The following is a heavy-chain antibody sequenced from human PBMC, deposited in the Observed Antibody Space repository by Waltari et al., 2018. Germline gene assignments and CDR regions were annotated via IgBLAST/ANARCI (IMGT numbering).Heavy chain of an antibody. Sequence: EVQLVQSGAEVKKPGATVKISCKASGYTFTDYYMHWVQQAPGKGLEWMGRVDPEDGETKYAEKFQGRVTRTADTSTDTAYMELSSLRSEDTAVYYCATVLGIAAAADHAFDIWGQGTMVTVSS. V-gene: IGHV1-69-2*01. D-gene: IGHD6-13*01. CDR2: VDPEDGET. CDR3: ATVLGIAAAADHAFDI. CDR1: GYTFTDYY. J-gene: IGHJ3*02.